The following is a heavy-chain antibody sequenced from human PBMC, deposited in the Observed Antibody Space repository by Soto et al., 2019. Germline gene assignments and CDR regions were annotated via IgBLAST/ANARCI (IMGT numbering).Heavy chain of an antibody. V-gene: IGHV3-30*18. J-gene: IGHJ6*02. CDR2: ISYDGSNK. CDR3: AKEGRTTVKAFRYYYYGMDV. D-gene: IGHD4-17*01. Sequence: QVQLVESGGGVVQPGRSLRLSCAASGFTFSSYGMHWVRQAPGKGLEWVAVISYDGSNKYYADSVKGRFTISRDNSKNTLYLQMNSLRAEDTAVYYCAKEGRTTVKAFRYYYYGMDVWGQGTTVTVSS. CDR1: GFTFSSYG.